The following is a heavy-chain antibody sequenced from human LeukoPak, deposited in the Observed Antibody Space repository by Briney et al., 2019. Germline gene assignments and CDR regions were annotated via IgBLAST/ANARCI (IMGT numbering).Heavy chain of an antibody. V-gene: IGHV3-15*01. J-gene: IGHJ6*03. CDR1: GFTFDDYG. Sequence: PGGSLRLSCAASGFTFDDYGMSWVRQAPGKGLEWVGRIKSKTDGGTTDYAAPVKGRFTISRDDSKNTLYLQMNSLKTEDTAVYYCTTFQLDYYDSSGLYYYMDVWGKGTTVTVSS. CDR3: TTFQLDYYDSSGLYYYMDV. CDR2: IKSKTDGGTT. D-gene: IGHD3-22*01.